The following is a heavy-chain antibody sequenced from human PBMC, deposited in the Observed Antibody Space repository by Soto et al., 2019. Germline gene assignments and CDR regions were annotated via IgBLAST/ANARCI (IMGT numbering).Heavy chain of an antibody. V-gene: IGHV3-30*18. Sequence: GGSLRLSCAASGFTFSSYGMHWVRQAPGKGLEWVAVISYDGSNKYYADSVKGRFTISRDNSKNTLYLQMNSLRAEDTAVYYCAKEGSSGYYPHYFDYWGQGTLVTVSS. D-gene: IGHD3-22*01. J-gene: IGHJ4*02. CDR2: ISYDGSNK. CDR3: AKEGSSGYYPHYFDY. CDR1: GFTFSSYG.